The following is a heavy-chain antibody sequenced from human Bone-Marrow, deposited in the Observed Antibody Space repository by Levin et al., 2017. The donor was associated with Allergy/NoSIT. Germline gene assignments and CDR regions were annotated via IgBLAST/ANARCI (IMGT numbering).Heavy chain of an antibody. D-gene: IGHD2-2*01. CDR1: GFTFSSYG. Sequence: GESLKISCAASGFTFSSYGMHWVRQAPGKGLEWVAVISYDGSNKYYADSVKGRFTISRDNSKNTLYLQMNSLRAEDTAVYYCAKDLGKTLAGDIVLVPAAMMDYWGQGTLVTVSS. J-gene: IGHJ4*02. CDR3: AKDLGKTLAGDIVLVPAAMMDY. CDR2: ISYDGSNK. V-gene: IGHV3-30*18.